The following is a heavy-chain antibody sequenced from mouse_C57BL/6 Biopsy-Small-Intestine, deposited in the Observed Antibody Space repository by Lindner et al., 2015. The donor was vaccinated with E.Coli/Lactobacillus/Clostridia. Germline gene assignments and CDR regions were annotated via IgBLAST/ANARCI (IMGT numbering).Heavy chain of an antibody. J-gene: IGHJ1*03. CDR3: ARHERDGSSYHWYFDV. CDR1: GYTFTEYT. Sequence: VQLQESGAELVKPGASVKLSCKASGYTFTEYTIHWVKQRSGQGLEWIGWFYPGSGNIKYNEKFKDKATLTADKSSSTVYMELSRLTSEDSAVYFCARHERDGSSYHWYFDVWGTGTTVTVSS. D-gene: IGHD1-1*01. CDR2: FYPGSGNI. V-gene: IGHV1-62-2*01.